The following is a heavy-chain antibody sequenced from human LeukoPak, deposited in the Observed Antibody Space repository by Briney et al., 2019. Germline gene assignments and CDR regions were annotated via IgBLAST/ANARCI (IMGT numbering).Heavy chain of an antibody. CDR3: ARSPTGEGDY. CDR1: GGSISSGGYY. V-gene: IGHV4-31*03. J-gene: IGHJ4*02. CDR2: IYYSGST. D-gene: IGHD7-27*01. Sequence: SQTLSLTCTVSGGSISSGGYYWSWIRQHPGKGLEWIGYIYYSGSTYYNPSLKSRVTISVDTSKNQFPLKLSSVTAADTAVYYCARSPTGEGDYWGQGTLVTVSS.